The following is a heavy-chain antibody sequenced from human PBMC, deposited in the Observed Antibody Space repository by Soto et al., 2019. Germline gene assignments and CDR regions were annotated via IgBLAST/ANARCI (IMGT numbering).Heavy chain of an antibody. CDR2: ISSSSSYI. Sequence: EVQLVESGGGLVKPGGSLRLSCAASGFTFSSYSMNWVRQAPGKGLEWVSSISSSSSYIYYADSVKGRFTISRDNAKNSLYLQMNSLRAEDTAVSYCARDSEPLGMDVWGQGTTVTVSS. CDR1: GFTFSSYS. J-gene: IGHJ6*02. V-gene: IGHV3-21*01. CDR3: ARDSEPLGMDV.